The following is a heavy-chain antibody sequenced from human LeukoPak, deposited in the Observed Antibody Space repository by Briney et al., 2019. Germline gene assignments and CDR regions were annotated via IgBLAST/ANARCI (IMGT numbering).Heavy chain of an antibody. CDR1: GFTFSSYG. Sequence: GGSLRLSCAASGFTFSSYGMHWVRQAPGKGLEWVAVIWYDGSNKYYADSVKGRFTISRDNAKNSLYLQMNSLTDEDTAVYYCARDIGSDYWGQGTLVTVSS. J-gene: IGHJ4*02. CDR3: ARDIGSDY. V-gene: IGHV3-33*01. D-gene: IGHD3-16*02. CDR2: IWYDGSNK.